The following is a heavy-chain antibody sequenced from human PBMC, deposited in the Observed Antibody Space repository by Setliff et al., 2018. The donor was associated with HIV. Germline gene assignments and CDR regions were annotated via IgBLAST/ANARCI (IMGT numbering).Heavy chain of an antibody. Sequence: LRLSCAASGFTFSSYTMHWVRQAPGKGLEWVAVISYDGSNKYYADSVKGRFTISRDNSKNTLYLQMNSLRADDTAVYFCARPTNIDTLYYGSQTFYMYYYGLDVWGQGTTVTVS. CDR1: GFTFSSYT. CDR2: ISYDGSNK. D-gene: IGHD1-26*01. CDR3: ARPTNIDTLYYGSQTFYMYYYGLDV. V-gene: IGHV3-30*07. J-gene: IGHJ6*02.